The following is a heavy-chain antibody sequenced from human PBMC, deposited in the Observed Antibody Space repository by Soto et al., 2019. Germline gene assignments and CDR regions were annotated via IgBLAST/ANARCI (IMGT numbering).Heavy chain of an antibody. J-gene: IGHJ4*02. V-gene: IGHV3-23*01. Sequence: EVHLLESGGGLVQPGGSLRLSCAASGFAFSSYAMSWVRQAPGKGLDWVSAISDSGAGTYYADSVKGRFTISRDNSKNTLYLQMYSLRAEDTAVYYCAKDSSGKYGVFDYWGQGTLVTVSS. CDR3: AKDSSGKYGVFDY. CDR2: ISDSGAGT. CDR1: GFAFSSYA. D-gene: IGHD6-19*01.